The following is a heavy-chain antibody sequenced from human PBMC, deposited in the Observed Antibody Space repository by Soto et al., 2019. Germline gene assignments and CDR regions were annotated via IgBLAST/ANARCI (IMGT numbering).Heavy chain of an antibody. CDR1: GCAISSYY. D-gene: IGHD4-17*01. V-gene: IGHV4-59*01. CDR2: IYYSGST. CDR3: ARGTKVKAFDI. J-gene: IGHJ3*02. Sequence: SDTLSLTFTVSGCAISSYYWSWIRQPPGKGLEWIGYIYYSGSTNYNPSLKSRVTISVDTSKNQFSLKLSSVTTADTAVYYCARGTKVKAFDIWGQGTMVIVSS.